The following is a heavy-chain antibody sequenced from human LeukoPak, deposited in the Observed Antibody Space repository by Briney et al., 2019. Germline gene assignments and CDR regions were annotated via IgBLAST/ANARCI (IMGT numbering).Heavy chain of an antibody. J-gene: IGHJ6*03. Sequence: PRGSLRLSCAAPGFTVSGTHMSWVRQTPGKGLEWVSPMYTGGTTYYADSVKGRFTISRDNSRNTLFLHMNSLRADDTAVYYCAKGSTNFDFYYYYYMDVWGKGTTVTVSS. CDR3: AKGSTNFDFYYYYYMDV. D-gene: IGHD2-8*01. V-gene: IGHV3-53*01. CDR1: GFTVSGTH. CDR2: MYTGGTT.